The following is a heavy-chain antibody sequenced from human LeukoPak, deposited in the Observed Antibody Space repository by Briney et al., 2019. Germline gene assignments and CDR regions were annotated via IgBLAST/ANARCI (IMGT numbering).Heavy chain of an antibody. D-gene: IGHD1-26*01. J-gene: IGHJ4*02. Sequence: SVKVSCKASGGTFSSYAISWVRQAPGQGLEWMGGIIPIFGTANYAQKFQGRVTITTDESTSTAYMELSSLRSEDTAVYYCAMGWWELRHFDYWGQGTLVTVSS. CDR3: AMGWWELRHFDY. CDR2: IIPIFGTA. CDR1: GGTFSSYA. V-gene: IGHV1-69*05.